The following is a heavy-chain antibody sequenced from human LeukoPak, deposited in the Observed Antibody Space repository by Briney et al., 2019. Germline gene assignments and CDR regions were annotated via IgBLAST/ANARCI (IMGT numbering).Heavy chain of an antibody. V-gene: IGHV4-59*11. CDR1: GGSISSHY. Sequence: SETLSLTCTVSGGSISSHYWSWIRQPPGKGLEWIGYIYYSGSTNYNPSLKSRVTISVDTSKSQFSLKLSSVTAADTAVYYCASSSGAYYYDSSGLLDYWGQGTLVTVSS. CDR3: ASSSGAYYYDSSGLLDY. J-gene: IGHJ4*02. D-gene: IGHD3-22*01. CDR2: IYYSGST.